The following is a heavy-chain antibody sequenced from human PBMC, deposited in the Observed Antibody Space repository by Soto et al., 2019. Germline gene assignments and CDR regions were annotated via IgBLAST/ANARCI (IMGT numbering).Heavy chain of an antibody. Sequence: ASVKVCFKASGGTFSSYAISLVRQAPGQGLEWMGGIIPIFGTANYAQKFQGRVTITADESTSTAYMELSSLRSEDTAVYYCARGVEIFVSWFDPWGQGTLVTVSS. J-gene: IGHJ5*02. V-gene: IGHV1-69*13. D-gene: IGHD2-15*01. CDR2: IIPIFGTA. CDR3: ARGVEIFVSWFDP. CDR1: GGTFSSYA.